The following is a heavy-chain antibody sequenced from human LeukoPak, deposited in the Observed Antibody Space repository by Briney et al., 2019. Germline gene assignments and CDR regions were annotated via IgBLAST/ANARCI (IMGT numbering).Heavy chain of an antibody. J-gene: IGHJ6*03. CDR1: GGTFSSSG. CDR2: IIPMIGTP. V-gene: IGHV1-69*01. CDR3: ASHCSSTSCYADYYYMDV. D-gene: IGHD2-2*01. Sequence: GSSVKVSCKASGGTFSSSGISWVRQAPGQGLEWMGGIIPMIGTPNYAQKFQGRVTITADESTSTAYMELSSLRSEDTDVYYCASHCSSTSCYADYYYMDVWGKGTTVTVSS.